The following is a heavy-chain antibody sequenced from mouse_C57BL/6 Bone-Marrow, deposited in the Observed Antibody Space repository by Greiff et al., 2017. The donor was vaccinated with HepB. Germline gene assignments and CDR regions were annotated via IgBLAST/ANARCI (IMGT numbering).Heavy chain of an antibody. V-gene: IGHV2-9-1*01. Sequence: VKLMESGPGLVAPSLSLSITCTASGFSLTSYAISWVRQPPGKGLEWLGVIWTGGGTNYNSALKSRMSISKDNSKSQVFLKVNSLHSDDTSRNYWARHYGSSCAFAYWGQGTLVAVSA. CDR1: GFSLTSYA. J-gene: IGHJ3*01. D-gene: IGHD1-1*01. CDR2: IWTGGGT. CDR3: ARHYGSSCAFAY.